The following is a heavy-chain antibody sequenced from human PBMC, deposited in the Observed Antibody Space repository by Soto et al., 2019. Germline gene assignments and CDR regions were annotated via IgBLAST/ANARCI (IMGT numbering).Heavy chain of an antibody. J-gene: IGHJ4*02. V-gene: IGHV3-7*01. CDR1: GFTFGSHW. Sequence: PGGSLRLSCAASGFTFGSHWMNWVRQVPGKGLEWVANINPDGSEKNYVDSVKGRFTISRDNTKKSLYLQVNSLRAEDTAVYYCARAGASCFCSDYWGQGTLVTVSS. CDR3: ARAGASCFCSDY. CDR2: INPDGSEK. D-gene: IGHD2-21*01.